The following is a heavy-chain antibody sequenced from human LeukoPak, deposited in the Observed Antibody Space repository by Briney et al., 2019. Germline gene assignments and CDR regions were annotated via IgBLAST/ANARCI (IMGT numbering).Heavy chain of an antibody. V-gene: IGHV4-34*01. CDR2: INHSGST. J-gene: IGHJ5*02. CDR1: GGSFSGYY. D-gene: IGHD2/OR15-2a*01. CDR3: ARGFLRRWFDP. Sequence: SETPSLTCAVYGGSFSGYYWSWIRQPPGKGLEWIGEINHSGSTNYNPSLKSRVTISVDTSENQFSLKLSSVTAADTAVYYCARGFLRRWFDPWGQGTLVTVSS.